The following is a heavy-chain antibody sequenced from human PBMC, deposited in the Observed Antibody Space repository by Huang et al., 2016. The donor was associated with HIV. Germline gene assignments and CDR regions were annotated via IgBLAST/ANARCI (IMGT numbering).Heavy chain of an antibody. V-gene: IGHV3-30*18. D-gene: IGHD6-13*01. CDR2: ISYDGKMK. CDR3: AKGGSAAAVLDF. J-gene: IGHJ4*02. CDR1: GFSFSSYG. Sequence: QVQLVESGGGVVQPGRSLRIFGEAFGFSFSSYGMHWVRQAPGKGVEGVAVISYDGKMKYYADSVKGRFSISRDNSKTTVYLQLNSLRVEDTAVYYCAKGGSAAAVLDFWGQGTLVTVSS.